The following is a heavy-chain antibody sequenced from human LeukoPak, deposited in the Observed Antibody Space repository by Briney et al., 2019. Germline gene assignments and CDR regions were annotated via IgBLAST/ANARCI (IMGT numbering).Heavy chain of an antibody. CDR2: INPNSGGT. CDR1: GYTFTGYY. V-gene: IGHV1-2*06. CDR3: ARLYCSSSSCYSDY. J-gene: IGHJ4*02. Sequence: ASVKVSCKASGYTFTGYYMHWVRQAPGQGLEWMGRINPNSGGTNYAQKFQGRVTMTRDTSISTAYMELSRLRSDDTAVYYCARLYCSSSSCYSDYWGQGTLVTVSS. D-gene: IGHD2-2*01.